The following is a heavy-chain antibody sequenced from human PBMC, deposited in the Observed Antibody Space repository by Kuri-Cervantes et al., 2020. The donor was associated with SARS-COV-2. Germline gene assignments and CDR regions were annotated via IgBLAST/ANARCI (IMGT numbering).Heavy chain of an antibody. CDR3: ARRLEYANAFDI. V-gene: IGHV4-31*02. J-gene: IGHJ3*02. CDR2: IYYSGST. CDR1: GGSISSGGYY. Sequence: SCPVPGGSISSGGYYWSWIRQHPGRGLEWIGYIYYSGSTYYNPSLKSRVTISVDASKNQFSMKLTSVTGADTAVYYCARRLEYANAFDIWGQGTMVTVSS. D-gene: IGHD2-2*01.